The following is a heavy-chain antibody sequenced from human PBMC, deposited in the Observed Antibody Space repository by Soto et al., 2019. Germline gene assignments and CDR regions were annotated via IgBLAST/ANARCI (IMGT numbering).Heavy chain of an antibody. CDR1: GFPFSNHA. J-gene: IGHJ4*02. CDR2: INYNGGTT. D-gene: IGHD6-6*01. V-gene: IGHV3-64D*06. Sequence: GGSLRLSCSASGFPFSNHAMHWVRQAPGKGLEYVSAINYNGGTTYYVDSVKGRFTISRDNSKDTLYLQMSSLKVEDTAMYHCVTWGGIEARNLDHWGQGTLVTVSS. CDR3: VTWGGIEARNLDH.